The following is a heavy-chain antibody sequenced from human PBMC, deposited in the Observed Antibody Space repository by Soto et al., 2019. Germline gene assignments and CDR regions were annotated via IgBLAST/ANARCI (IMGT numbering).Heavy chain of an antibody. CDR3: ARVFGCRRVGSIANVNFDY. J-gene: IGHJ4*02. V-gene: IGHV3-30-3*01. Sequence: PGGSLRLSCAASGFTFSSYAMHWVRQAPGKGLEWVAVISYDGSNKYYADSAKGRFTISRDNSKNTLYLQMNSLRAEDTAVYYCARVFGCRRVGSIANVNFDYWGLGTLVTVSS. CDR2: ISYDGSNK. CDR1: GFTFSSYA. D-gene: IGHD1-26*01.